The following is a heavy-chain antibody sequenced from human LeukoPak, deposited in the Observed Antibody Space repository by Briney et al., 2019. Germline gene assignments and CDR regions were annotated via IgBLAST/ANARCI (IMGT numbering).Heavy chain of an antibody. Sequence: ASVKVSCKASGYTFTGYYMHWVRQAPGQGLEWMGWINPNSGGTNYAQKFQGRVTMTRDTSISTAYMELSRLRSDDTAVYYCASIPYYDSGQSFDYWGQGTLVTVSS. V-gene: IGHV1-2*02. CDR1: GYTFTGYY. CDR2: INPNSGGT. CDR3: ASIPYYDSGQSFDY. J-gene: IGHJ4*02. D-gene: IGHD3-22*01.